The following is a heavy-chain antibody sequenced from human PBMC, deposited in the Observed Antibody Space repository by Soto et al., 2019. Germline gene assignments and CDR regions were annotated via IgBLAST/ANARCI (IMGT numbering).Heavy chain of an antibody. D-gene: IGHD1-1*01. CDR1: GYTFTDHG. CDR2: ISAFTDYT. Sequence: QIQLVQSGAEVKKPGASVKFSCKTSGYTFTDHGISWVRQAPGQGFEWMGWISAFTDYTAYAQKFQGRVTLTTDKYTSTAYIELRSLTSDDTAVDYCAMDRPRFTLNFLEVFWSQRTRSMLSS. V-gene: IGHV1-18*01. CDR3: AMDRPRFTLNFLEVF. J-gene: IGHJ4*02.